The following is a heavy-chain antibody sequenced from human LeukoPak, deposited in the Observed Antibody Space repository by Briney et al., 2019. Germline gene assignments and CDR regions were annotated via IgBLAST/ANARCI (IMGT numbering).Heavy chain of an antibody. J-gene: IGHJ4*02. CDR1: GYTFTSYG. D-gene: IGHD7-27*01. CDR3: ASLHPQLSFDY. Sequence: ASVKVSCKASGYTFTSYGISWVRQAPGQGLEWMGIINPSGGSTSYAQKFQGRVTMTRDMSTSTVYMELSSLRSEDTAVYYCASLHPQLSFDYWGQGTLVTVSS. V-gene: IGHV1-46*01. CDR2: INPSGGST.